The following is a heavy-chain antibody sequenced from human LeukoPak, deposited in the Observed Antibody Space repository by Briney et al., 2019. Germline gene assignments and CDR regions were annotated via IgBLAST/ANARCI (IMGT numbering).Heavy chain of an antibody. CDR2: ISSSSSTI. Sequence: GGSLRLSCAASGFTFSSYSMNWVRQAPGKGLEWVSCISSSSSTIYYADSVKGRFTISRDNAKNSLYLQMNSLRAEDTAVYYCARAKDRVDAFDIWGQGTMVTVSS. D-gene: IGHD5-12*01. CDR3: ARAKDRVDAFDI. J-gene: IGHJ3*02. CDR1: GFTFSSYS. V-gene: IGHV3-48*01.